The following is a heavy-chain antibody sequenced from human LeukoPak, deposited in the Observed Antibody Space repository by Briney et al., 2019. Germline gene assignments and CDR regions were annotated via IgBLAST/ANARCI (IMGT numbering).Heavy chain of an antibody. V-gene: IGHV1-2*02. CDR1: GYTFTGYY. J-gene: IGHJ5*02. Sequence: GASVKVSCKASGYTFTGYYMHWVRQAPGQGLEWMGWINPNSGGTNYAQKFQGRVTMTRDTSISTAYMELSRLRSDDTAVYYCARSLSPGDYVATWFDPWGQGTLVTVSS. D-gene: IGHD4-17*01. CDR2: INPNSGGT. CDR3: ARSLSPGDYVATWFDP.